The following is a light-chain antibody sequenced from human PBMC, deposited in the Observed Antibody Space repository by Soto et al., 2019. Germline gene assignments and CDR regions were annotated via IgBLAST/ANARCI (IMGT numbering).Light chain of an antibody. J-gene: IGLJ1*01. Sequence: QSALTQPASLSGSPGQSLTISCTGSDRDVMNYNLVSWYQQRPGRTPKLIIYEGSKRPSGTSDRFSGSKSGNTASLTISGLQAEDKADYYCCTYGGVNTLYVFGTGTKLTVL. CDR3: CTYGGVNTLYV. CDR2: EGS. CDR1: DRDVMNYNL. V-gene: IGLV2-23*01.